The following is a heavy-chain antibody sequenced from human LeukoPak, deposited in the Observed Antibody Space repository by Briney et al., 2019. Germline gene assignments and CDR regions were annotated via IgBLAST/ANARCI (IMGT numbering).Heavy chain of an antibody. Sequence: ASVKVSCKASGYTFTGYYMHWVRQAPGQGLEWMGWINPNSGGTNYAQKFQGRVTMTRDTSISTAYMELSRLRSDDTAVYYCARLVPAAPDAFDIWGQGTMVTVSS. V-gene: IGHV1-2*02. J-gene: IGHJ3*02. CDR2: INPNSGGT. CDR3: ARLVPAAPDAFDI. CDR1: GYTFTGYY. D-gene: IGHD2-2*01.